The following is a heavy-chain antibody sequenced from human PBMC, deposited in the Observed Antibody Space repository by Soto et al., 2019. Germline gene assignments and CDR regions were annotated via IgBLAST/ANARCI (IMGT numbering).Heavy chain of an antibody. D-gene: IGHD3-22*01. V-gene: IGHV4-31*03. Sequence: PSETLSLTCTVSGGSIRSAGHYRSWIRQHPGKGLEWIGYINHSGTTFYNPSLKSRLTISVDTSENQFSLRLTSVTAADTAVYYCARDNHDDSSGYYYDDWFDPWGQGTLVTVSS. CDR3: ARDNHDDSSGYYYDDWFDP. CDR2: INHSGTT. CDR1: GGSIRSAGHY. J-gene: IGHJ5*02.